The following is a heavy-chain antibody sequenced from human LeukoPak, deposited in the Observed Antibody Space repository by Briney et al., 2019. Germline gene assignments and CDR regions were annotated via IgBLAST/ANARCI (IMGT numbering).Heavy chain of an antibody. Sequence: SETLSLTCTVSGGSISSYYWSWIRQPPGKGLEWIGEINHSGSTNYNPSLKSRVTISVDTSKNQFSLKLSSVTAADTAVYYCARRRSSHRPVTQPANWFDPWGQGTLVTVSS. CDR2: INHSGST. V-gene: IGHV4-34*01. CDR1: GGSISSYY. D-gene: IGHD1-1*01. J-gene: IGHJ5*02. CDR3: ARRRSSHRPVTQPANWFDP.